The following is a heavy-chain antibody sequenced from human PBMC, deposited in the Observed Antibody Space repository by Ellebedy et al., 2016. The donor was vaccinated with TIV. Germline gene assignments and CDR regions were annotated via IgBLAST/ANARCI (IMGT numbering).Heavy chain of an antibody. D-gene: IGHD6-19*01. Sequence: GESLKISCAASGFTFSNYAMTWVRQAPGKGLEWVSGMSSRGGGKYYADSVKGRFTISRDNSKNTLYLQMSSLRAEDTAVYYCAKALPSRITVAGTGFFDPWGQGTLVTVSS. CDR1: GFTFSNYA. CDR2: MSSRGGGK. CDR3: AKALPSRITVAGTGFFDP. J-gene: IGHJ5*02. V-gene: IGHV3-23*01.